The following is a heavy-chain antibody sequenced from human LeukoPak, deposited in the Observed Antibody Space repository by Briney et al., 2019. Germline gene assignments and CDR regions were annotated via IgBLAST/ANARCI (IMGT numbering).Heavy chain of an antibody. J-gene: IGHJ4*02. D-gene: IGHD3-10*01. V-gene: IGHV3-30-3*02. CDR3: AKNSVLLWFGELSYYFDY. CDR2: ISYDGSNK. Sequence: GGSLRLSCAASGFTFSSYAMHWVRQAPGKGLEWVAVISYDGSNKYYADSVKGRFTISRDNSKNTLYLQMNSLRAEDTAVYYCAKNSVLLWFGELSYYFDYWGQGTLVTVSS. CDR1: GFTFSSYA.